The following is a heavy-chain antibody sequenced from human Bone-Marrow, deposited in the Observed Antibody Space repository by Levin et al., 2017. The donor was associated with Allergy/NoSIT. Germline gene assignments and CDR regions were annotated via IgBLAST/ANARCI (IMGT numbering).Heavy chain of an antibody. D-gene: IGHD2-8*02. Sequence: SVKVSCKASGGTFSSYAISWVRQAPGQGLERMGGIIPIFGTANYAQKFQGRVTITADESTSTAYMELSSLRSEDTAVYYCARSVVTGGVWGFGLYHYYYMDVWGKGTTVTVSS. V-gene: IGHV1-69*13. CDR3: ARSVVTGGVWGFGLYHYYYMDV. CDR2: IIPIFGTA. CDR1: GGTFSSYA. J-gene: IGHJ6*03.